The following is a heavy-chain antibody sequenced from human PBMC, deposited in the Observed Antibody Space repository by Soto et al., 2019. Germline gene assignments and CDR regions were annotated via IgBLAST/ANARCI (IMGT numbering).Heavy chain of an antibody. J-gene: IGHJ4*02. Sequence: GGSLRLSCAASGFTFSSYWMSWVRQAPGKGLEWVANIKQDGSEKYYVDSVKGRFTIARDNAKNSLYLQMNSLRAEDTAVYYCARALPAGDLDYWGQGTLVTVSS. CDR3: ARALPAGDLDY. CDR1: GFTFSSYW. CDR2: IKQDGSEK. V-gene: IGHV3-7*03. D-gene: IGHD2-2*01.